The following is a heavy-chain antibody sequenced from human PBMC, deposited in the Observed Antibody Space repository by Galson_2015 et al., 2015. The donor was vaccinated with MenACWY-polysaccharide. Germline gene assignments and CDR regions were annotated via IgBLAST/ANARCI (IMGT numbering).Heavy chain of an antibody. D-gene: IGHD3-22*01. J-gene: IGHJ4*02. CDR2: VSGSGDST. CDR1: GFSFNSYA. CDR3: AKDKDGDYYDSSGYFDY. Sequence: SLRLSCAASGFSFNSYAMSWVRQAPGEGLEWVSAVSGSGDSTYYADSVKGRFTVYRDDAKNSLYLQMNRLRPEDTALYFCAKDKDGDYYDSSGYFDYWGQGTLVTVSS. V-gene: IGHV3-23*01.